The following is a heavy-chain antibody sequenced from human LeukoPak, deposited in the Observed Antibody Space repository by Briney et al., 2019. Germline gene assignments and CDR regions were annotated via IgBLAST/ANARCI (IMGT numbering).Heavy chain of an antibody. CDR1: GFTFSSYG. V-gene: IGHV3-30*02. CDR2: IRYDGSNK. J-gene: IGHJ4*02. CDR3: ARDLGIAGPPRLDY. D-gene: IGHD6-13*01. Sequence: PGGSLRLSCAASGFTFSSYGMHWVRQAPGKGLEWVAFIRYDGSNKYYADSVKGRFTISRDNSKNTLYLQMNSLRAEDTAVYYCARDLGIAGPPRLDYWGQGTLVTVSS.